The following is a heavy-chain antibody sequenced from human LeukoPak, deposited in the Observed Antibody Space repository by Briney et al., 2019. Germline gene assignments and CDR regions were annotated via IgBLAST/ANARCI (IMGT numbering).Heavy chain of an antibody. V-gene: IGHV4-34*01. CDR2: INHSGST. D-gene: IGHD3-3*01. CDR1: GGSFSGYY. J-gene: IGHJ4*02. Sequence: SETLSLSCAVSGGSFSGYYWSWIRQPPGKGLEWLGEINHSGSTNYNPSLKSRVTISVDTSKNQFSLKLSSVTAADTAVYYCARAPFWSGFRHNRIDYWGQGTLVTVSS. CDR3: ARAPFWSGFRHNRIDY.